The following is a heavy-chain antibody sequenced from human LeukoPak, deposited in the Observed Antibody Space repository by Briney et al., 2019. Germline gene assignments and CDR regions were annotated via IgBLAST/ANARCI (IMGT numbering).Heavy chain of an antibody. Sequence: GGSLRLSCAASGFTFSSYAMHWVRQAPGKGLEWVAVISYDGSNKYYADSVKGRFTISRDNSMNTLYLQMNSLRAEDTAVYYCARDLETRYYDFWSGHDYWGQGTLVTVSS. J-gene: IGHJ4*02. CDR1: GFTFSSYA. V-gene: IGHV3-30-3*01. CDR2: ISYDGSNK. D-gene: IGHD3-3*01. CDR3: ARDLETRYYDFWSGHDY.